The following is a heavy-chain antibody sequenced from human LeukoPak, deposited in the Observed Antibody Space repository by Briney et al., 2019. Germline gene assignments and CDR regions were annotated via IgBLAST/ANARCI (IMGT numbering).Heavy chain of an antibody. D-gene: IGHD2/OR15-2a*01. CDR2: IYYTTST. CDR3: ARGRISESNTGAFDI. CDR1: GGSLSSYY. Sequence: SETLSLTCTVSGGSLSSYYWNWIRQPPGRGLEWIGLIYYTTSTNYNASLKSRVSISLDTSKNQLSLKLSSVTAADTAVYYCARGRISESNTGAFDIWGQGTMVTFSS. V-gene: IGHV4-59*01. J-gene: IGHJ3*02.